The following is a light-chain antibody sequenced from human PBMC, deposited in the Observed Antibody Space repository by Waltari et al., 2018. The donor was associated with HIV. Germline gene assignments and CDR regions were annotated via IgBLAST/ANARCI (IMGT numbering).Light chain of an antibody. V-gene: IGLV2-23*02. CDR3: CSFAGSNFV. J-gene: IGLJ1*01. CDR2: DVT. Sequence: QSALTQPASVSGSPGQAITISCTGSRRDVGTYDSISWYQQHQGTAPKLITSDVTERPSGISNRFSGSKSGTTASLTISGLQAEDEAEYFCCSFAGSNFVFGSGTKVTVL. CDR1: RRDVGTYDS.